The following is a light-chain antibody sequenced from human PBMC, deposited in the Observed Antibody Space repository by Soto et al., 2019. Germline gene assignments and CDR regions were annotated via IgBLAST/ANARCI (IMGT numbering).Light chain of an antibody. CDR2: GAS. J-gene: IGKJ5*01. V-gene: IGKV3-20*01. CDR1: QSVSSSY. Sequence: EIVLTQSPGTLSLSPVERATLSCRASQSVSSSYLAWYQQKPGQAPRLLIYGASSRATGIPDRFSGSGSGTDFTLTISRLEPEDFAVYYCQRYNKWPPITFGQGTRLEIK. CDR3: QRYNKWPPIT.